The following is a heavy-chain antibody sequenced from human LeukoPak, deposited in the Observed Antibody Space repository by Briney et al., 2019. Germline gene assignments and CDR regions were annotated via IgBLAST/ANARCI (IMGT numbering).Heavy chain of an antibody. CDR3: ARAYCSSTSCYIPDAFDI. V-gene: IGHV1-18*01. D-gene: IGHD2-2*01. CDR2: ISAYNGNT. J-gene: IGHJ3*02. CDR1: GYTFTSYG. Sequence: ASVKVSCKASGYTFTSYGISWVRHPHGPGHELMGWISAYNGNTNYAQKLQGRVTMTTDTSTSTAYMELRSLRSDDTAVYYCARAYCSSTSCYIPDAFDIWGQGTMVTVSS.